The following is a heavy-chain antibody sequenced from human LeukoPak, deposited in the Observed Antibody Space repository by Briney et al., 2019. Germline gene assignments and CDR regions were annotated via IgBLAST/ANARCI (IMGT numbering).Heavy chain of an antibody. CDR3: ARQRGVVTANYLWDDY. CDR1: GGSFSSSSYY. D-gene: IGHD2-21*02. J-gene: IGHJ4*02. V-gene: IGHV4-39*01. Sequence: SETLSLTCAVYGGSFSSSSYYWGWIRQPPGKGLEWIGSIYYSGSTYYNPSLKSRVTISVDTSKNQFSLKLSSVTAADTAVYYCARQRGVVTANYLWDDYWGQGTLVTVSS. CDR2: IYYSGST.